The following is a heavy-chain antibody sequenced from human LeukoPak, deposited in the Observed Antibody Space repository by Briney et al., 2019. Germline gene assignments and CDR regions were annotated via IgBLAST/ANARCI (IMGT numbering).Heavy chain of an antibody. Sequence: GGSLRLSCAASGFTVSNYWMHWVRQAPGKGLVWVSRINSDGSTTNYADSVKGRFTIPRDNAKNTLYLQMNSLRAEDTAVYYCARILYGSSGPYDYWGQGTLVTVSS. D-gene: IGHD3-22*01. CDR2: INSDGSTT. CDR1: GFTVSNYW. J-gene: IGHJ4*02. V-gene: IGHV3-74*01. CDR3: ARILYGSSGPYDY.